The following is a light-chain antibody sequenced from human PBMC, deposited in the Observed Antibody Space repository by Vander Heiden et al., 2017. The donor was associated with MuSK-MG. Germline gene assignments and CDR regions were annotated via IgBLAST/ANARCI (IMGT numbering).Light chain of an antibody. V-gene: IGKV3-15*01. J-gene: IGKJ4*01. Sequence: EILMTQSPATLSVSPGGIASLPRRARQSVSSNLAWYQHKPVRTPRLLIYGASTRATGIPARFSASGSGTEFTLTIISLQSDDFAVYYCHQDYNWSITFGGGTKVEIK. CDR3: HQDYNWSIT. CDR1: QSVSSN. CDR2: GAS.